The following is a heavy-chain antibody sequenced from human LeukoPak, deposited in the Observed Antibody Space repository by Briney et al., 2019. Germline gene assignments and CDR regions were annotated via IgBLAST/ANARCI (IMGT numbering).Heavy chain of an antibody. Sequence: ASVKVSCKASGYTFTSYAMHRVRQAPGQRLEWMGWINAGNGNTKYSQKFQGRVTITRDTSASTAYMELSSLRSEGTAVYYRTVTTVPKGYYYYGMDVWGQGTTVTVSS. D-gene: IGHD4-11*01. CDR3: TVTTVPKGYYYYGMDV. J-gene: IGHJ6*02. CDR2: INAGNGNT. CDR1: GYTFTSYA. V-gene: IGHV1-3*01.